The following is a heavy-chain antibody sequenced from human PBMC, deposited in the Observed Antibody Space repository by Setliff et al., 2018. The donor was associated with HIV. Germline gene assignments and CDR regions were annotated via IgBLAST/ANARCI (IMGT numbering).Heavy chain of an antibody. CDR3: ARGGPDYYDYPYLDS. CDR1: GGSISSGSYY. CDR2: IYTSGST. Sequence: SETLSLTCTVSGGSISSGSYYWSWIRQPAGKGLEWIGRIYTSGSTNYNPSLKSRVTISVDTSKNQFSLKLNSLIAADTAVYFCARGGPDYYDYPYLDSWGQGTLVTVSS. J-gene: IGHJ4*02. D-gene: IGHD3-22*01. V-gene: IGHV4-61*02.